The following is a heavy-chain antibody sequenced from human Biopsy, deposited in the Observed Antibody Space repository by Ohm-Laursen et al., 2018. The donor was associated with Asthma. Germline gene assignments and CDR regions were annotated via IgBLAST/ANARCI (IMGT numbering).Heavy chain of an antibody. V-gene: IGHV4-39*07. CDR1: GGSMSSSSYY. Sequence: SDTLSLTRTVSGGSMSSSSYYWGWIRQPPGKGLEWMGSISYTGSAYHNPSLKSRVTISVDTSKNQFSLNLSSVTAADTAVYYCARWGSFGFDYWGQGTLVTVSS. CDR3: ARWGSFGFDY. CDR2: ISYTGSA. D-gene: IGHD7-27*01. J-gene: IGHJ4*02.